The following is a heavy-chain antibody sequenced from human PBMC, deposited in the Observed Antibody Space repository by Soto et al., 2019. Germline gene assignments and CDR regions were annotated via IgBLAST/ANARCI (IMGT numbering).Heavy chain of an antibody. V-gene: IGHV4-31*03. CDR1: GGSISSGGYY. Sequence: QVQLQESGPGLVKPSQTLSLTCTVSGGSISSGGYYWSWIRQHPGKGLEWIGYIYYSGSTYYNPSLTGRVTISLDTSKNQFSLKLSSVTAADTAVYYCARDGRYYDSRPYWYFALWGRGTLVTVSS. D-gene: IGHD3-22*01. CDR2: IYYSGST. J-gene: IGHJ2*01. CDR3: ARDGRYYDSRPYWYFAL.